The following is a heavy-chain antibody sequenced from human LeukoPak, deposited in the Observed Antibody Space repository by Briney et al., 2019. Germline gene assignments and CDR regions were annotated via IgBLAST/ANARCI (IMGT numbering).Heavy chain of an antibody. D-gene: IGHD6-19*01. Sequence: SETLSLTCTVSGGSISSYYWSWIRQPPGKGLEWIGYIYYSGSTNYNPSLKSRVTISVDTSKNQFSLKLSSVTAADTAVYYCTSSSGWTGDLQHWGQGTLVTVSS. CDR2: IYYSGST. CDR1: GGSISSYY. V-gene: IGHV4-59*08. J-gene: IGHJ1*01. CDR3: TSSSGWTGDLQH.